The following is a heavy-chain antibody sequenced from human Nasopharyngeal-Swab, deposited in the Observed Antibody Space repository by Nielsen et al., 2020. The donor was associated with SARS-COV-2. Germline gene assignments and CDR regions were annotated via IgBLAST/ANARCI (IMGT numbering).Heavy chain of an antibody. Sequence: WIRQPPGKGLEWVSLIFAGGSTYYAGSVKGRFTISRDSSKNTVYLQMNSLRAEDTAVYYCARDARHGGSNADVGHDYWGQGTLVTVSS. CDR3: ARDARHGGSNADVGHDY. CDR2: IFAGGST. D-gene: IGHD5-24*01. J-gene: IGHJ4*02. V-gene: IGHV3-53*01.